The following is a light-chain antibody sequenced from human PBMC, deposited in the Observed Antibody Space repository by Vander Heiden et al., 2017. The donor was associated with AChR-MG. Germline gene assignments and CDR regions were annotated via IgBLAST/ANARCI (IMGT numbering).Light chain of an antibody. CDR3: QQYGSSLF. CDR1: QSVSSSY. CDR2: GAS. V-gene: IGKV3-20*01. Sequence: EIVLTQSPGTLSLSPGERATLSCRASQSVSSSYLAWYQQKPGQAPRLLIYGASSRATGIPDRFSGSGSGTDFTLTISRLEPEDFAVYYWQQYGSSLFFGQGTKLEIK. J-gene: IGKJ2*01.